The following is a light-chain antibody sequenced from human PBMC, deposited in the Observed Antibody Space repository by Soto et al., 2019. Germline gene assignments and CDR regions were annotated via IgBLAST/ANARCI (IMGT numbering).Light chain of an antibody. V-gene: IGKV3-20*01. CDR2: DAS. Sequence: EIVLTQSPGTLSLSPGERATLSCRASQSVGNNYLDWYQQIPGQAPRLLIYDASSRATGIPDRFSGSGSGTDFTLTISRLEPEDFAVYYCQQCGSSPLTFGGGTKVEIK. CDR3: QQCGSSPLT. J-gene: IGKJ4*01. CDR1: QSVGNNY.